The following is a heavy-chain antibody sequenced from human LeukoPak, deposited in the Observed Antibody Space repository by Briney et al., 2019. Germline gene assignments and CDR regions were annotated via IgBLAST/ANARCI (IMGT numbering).Heavy chain of an antibody. J-gene: IGHJ6*03. V-gene: IGHV3-9*03. CDR3: AKDKIAVVGIPESYMDV. Sequence: PGGSLRLSCAASGFTFDDYAMHWVRHAPGKGLEWVSGISWNSGSIGYADSVKGRFTISRDNAKNSLYLQMNSLRAEDMALYYCAKDKIAVVGIPESYMDVWGKGTTVTVSS. CDR1: GFTFDDYA. D-gene: IGHD6-19*01. CDR2: ISWNSGSI.